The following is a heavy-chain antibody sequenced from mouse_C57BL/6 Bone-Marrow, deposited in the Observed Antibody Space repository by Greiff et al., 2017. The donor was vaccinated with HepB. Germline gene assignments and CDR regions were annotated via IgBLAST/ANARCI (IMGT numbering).Heavy chain of an antibody. Sequence: QVQLQQPGAELVKPGASVKLSCKASGYTFPSYWMHWVKQRPGRGLEWIGRIDPNSGGTKYNGKFKSKATLTVDKPSSTAYMQLSSLTSEDSAVYYCARRTTVVATEAMDYWGQGTSVTVSS. CDR2: IDPNSGGT. D-gene: IGHD1-1*01. CDR3: ARRTTVVATEAMDY. J-gene: IGHJ4*01. V-gene: IGHV1-72*01. CDR1: GYTFPSYW.